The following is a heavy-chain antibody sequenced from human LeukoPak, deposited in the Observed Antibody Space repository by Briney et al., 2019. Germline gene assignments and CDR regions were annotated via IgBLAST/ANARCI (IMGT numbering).Heavy chain of an antibody. CDR2: IYYSGST. D-gene: IGHD4-17*01. CDR1: GGSISNYY. V-gene: IGHV4-59*01. Sequence: SSETLSLTCTVSGGSISNYYWTWIRQPPGKGLEWIGYIYYSGSTNYNPSLKSRVTISVDKSKNQFSLKLRSVTAADTAVYYCARGGRLFHYEDAFDIWGQGTMVTVSS. CDR3: ARGGRLFHYEDAFDI. J-gene: IGHJ3*02.